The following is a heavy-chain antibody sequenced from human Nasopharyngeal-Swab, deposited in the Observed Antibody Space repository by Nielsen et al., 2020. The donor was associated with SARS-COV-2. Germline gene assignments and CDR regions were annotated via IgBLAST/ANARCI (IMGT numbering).Heavy chain of an antibody. CDR3: ATLSSSWYEYYFDY. Sequence: ETLSLTCTVSGGSISSSTYYWAWIRQPPGKGLEWIGSIYYGGSTYYNPSLKSRVTISVDTSKNQFSLKPSSVTAADTAVYYCATLSSSWYEYYFDYWGQGTLVTVSS. CDR1: GGSISSSTYY. V-gene: IGHV4-39*01. D-gene: IGHD6-13*01. J-gene: IGHJ4*02. CDR2: IYYGGST.